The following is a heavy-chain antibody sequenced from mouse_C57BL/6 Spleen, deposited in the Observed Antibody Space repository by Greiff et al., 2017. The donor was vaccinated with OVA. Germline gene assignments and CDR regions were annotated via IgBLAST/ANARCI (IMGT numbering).Heavy chain of an antibody. CDR3: LPYYSGSSYWYFGV. D-gene: IGHD1-1*01. CDR2: INPSTGGT. V-gene: IGHV1-42*01. Sequence: EVQLQQSGPELVKPGASVKISCKASGYSFTGYYMNWVKQSPEKSLEWIGEINPSTGGTTYNQKFKAKATLTVDKSSSTAYMQLKSLTSEDSAVYYCLPYYSGSSYWYFGVWGTGTTVTVSS. J-gene: IGHJ1*03. CDR1: GYSFTGYY.